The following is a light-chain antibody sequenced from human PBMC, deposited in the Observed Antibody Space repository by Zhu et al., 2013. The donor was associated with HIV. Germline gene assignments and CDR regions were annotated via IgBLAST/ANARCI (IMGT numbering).Light chain of an antibody. Sequence: EIVMTQSPATLSVSPGERATLSCRASQSVGSSLAWYQQKPGQTPRLLIYGASTRATGIPDRFSGSGSGTDFTLTITRLEPEDFAVYYCQQYGSSPFTFGPGTKVDIK. J-gene: IGKJ3*01. CDR3: QQYGSSPFT. CDR2: GAS. CDR1: QSVGSS. V-gene: IGKV3-20*01.